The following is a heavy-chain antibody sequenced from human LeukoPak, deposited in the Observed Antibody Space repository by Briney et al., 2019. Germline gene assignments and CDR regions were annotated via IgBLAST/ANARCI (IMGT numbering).Heavy chain of an antibody. CDR1: GFTFSSYS. V-gene: IGHV3-21*01. Sequence: PGGSLRLSCAASGFTFSSYSMNWVRQAPGKGLEWVSSISSSSSYIYYADSVKGRFTISRDNAKNSLYLQMNSLRAEDTAVYYCATLMNLVGATVDYWGQGTLVTVSS. CDR3: ATLMNLVGATVDY. D-gene: IGHD1-26*01. J-gene: IGHJ4*02. CDR2: ISSSSSYI.